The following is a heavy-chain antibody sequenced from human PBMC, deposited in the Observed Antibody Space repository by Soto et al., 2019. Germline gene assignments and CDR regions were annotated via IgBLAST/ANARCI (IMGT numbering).Heavy chain of an antibody. CDR1: GFTFSSYD. CDR3: AKDLNCISTSCKHFDH. V-gene: IGHV3-23*01. D-gene: IGHD2-2*01. Sequence: GGSLRLSCAASGFTFSSYDMSWDRQAPGKGLEWVSTISGSGGSTYYADSVKGRFTISRDNSKNTLYLQMNSLRAEDTAIYYCAKDLNCISTSCKHFDHWGQGTLVTVSS. J-gene: IGHJ4*02. CDR2: ISGSGGST.